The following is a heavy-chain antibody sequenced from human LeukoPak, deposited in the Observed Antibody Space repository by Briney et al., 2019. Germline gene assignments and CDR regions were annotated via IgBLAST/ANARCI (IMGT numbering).Heavy chain of an antibody. D-gene: IGHD6-13*01. Sequence: GGSLRLSWAASGFTFSSYGMHWVRQAPGKGLEWVAVIWYDGSNKYYADSVKGRFTISRDNSKNTLYLQMNSLRAEDTAVYYCAKLTVGASSSNKDWGQGTLVTVSS. J-gene: IGHJ4*02. CDR1: GFTFSSYG. V-gene: IGHV3-33*06. CDR2: IWYDGSNK. CDR3: AKLTVGASSSNKD.